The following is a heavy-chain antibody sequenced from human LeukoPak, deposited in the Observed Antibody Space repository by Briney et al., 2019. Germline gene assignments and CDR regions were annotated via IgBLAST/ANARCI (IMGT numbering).Heavy chain of an antibody. J-gene: IGHJ4*02. V-gene: IGHV3-23*01. CDR3: AKGDCSSTSCYDFDY. CDR1: GFTFSSYA. D-gene: IGHD2-2*01. Sequence: PGGSLRLSCAASGFTFSSYAMSWVRQAPGKELEWVSAISGSGGSTYYADSVKGRFTISRDNSKNTLYLQMNSLRAEDTAVYYCAKGDCSSTSCYDFDYWGQGTLVTVSS. CDR2: ISGSGGST.